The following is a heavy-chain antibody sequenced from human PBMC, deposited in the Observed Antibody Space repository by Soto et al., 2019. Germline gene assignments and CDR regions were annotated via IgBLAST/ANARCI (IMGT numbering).Heavy chain of an antibody. D-gene: IGHD5-18*01. CDR3: ARDRLMATAGTARHYFGLDV. CDR2: IYYSGNT. CDR1: VGPISSGGYY. Sequence: KPAESRPLTWTVSVGPISSGGYYWSWLRRNPSKALEWIGNIYYSGNTYYHPSLKVRLTISVDTSKNQFSLNLSSVTAADTAVYYCARDRLMATAGTARHYFGLDVWGQGTTVTVSS. J-gene: IGHJ6*02. V-gene: IGHV4-31*02.